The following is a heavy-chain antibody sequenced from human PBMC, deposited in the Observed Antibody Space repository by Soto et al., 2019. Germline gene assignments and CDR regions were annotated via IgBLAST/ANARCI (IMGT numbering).Heavy chain of an antibody. CDR3: ARGVIVVVPAAMLGRDYYYYGMDV. V-gene: IGHV6-1*01. Sequence: SQTRSLTCAISGDSVSSNSAAWNWIRQSPSRGLEWLGRTYYRSKWYNDYAVSVKSRITINPDTSKNQFSLQLNSVTPEDTAEYYCARGVIVVVPAAMLGRDYYYYGMDVWGQGTTVTVSS. J-gene: IGHJ6*02. CDR2: TYYRSKWYN. D-gene: IGHD2-2*01. CDR1: GDSVSSNSAA.